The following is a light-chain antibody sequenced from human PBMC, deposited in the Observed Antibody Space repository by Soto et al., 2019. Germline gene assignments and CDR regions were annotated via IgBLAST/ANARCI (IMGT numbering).Light chain of an antibody. CDR2: GAS. CDR1: QSVSSN. J-gene: IGKJ1*01. V-gene: IGKV3-15*01. CDR3: QQYNNCPPCT. Sequence: EIVMTQSPATLSVSPGERATLSCRASQSVSSNLAWYQQKPGQAPRLLIYGASTRATGIPARFSGSGSGTAFTLTISSLQSADYAVYYCQQYNNCPPCTFGQGTQVDIK.